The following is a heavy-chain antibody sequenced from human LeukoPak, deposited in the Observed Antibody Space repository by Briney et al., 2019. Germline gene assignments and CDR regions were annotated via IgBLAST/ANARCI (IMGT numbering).Heavy chain of an antibody. CDR3: ASQDGYNLRETYYFDY. J-gene: IGHJ4*02. Sequence: GGSLRHSRLATRFTHSSHRIHWVCQAPGKGLPWVAFIPCDGSNKYYADSVKGRFTISRDHSKNTMYLQMNSLRAEDTAVYYCASQDGYNLRETYYFDYWGQGTLVTVSS. CDR1: RFTHSSHR. V-gene: IGHV3-30*02. CDR2: IPCDGSNK. D-gene: IGHD5-24*01.